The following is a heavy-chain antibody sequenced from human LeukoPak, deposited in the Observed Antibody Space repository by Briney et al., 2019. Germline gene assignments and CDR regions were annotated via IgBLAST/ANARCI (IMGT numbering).Heavy chain of an antibody. Sequence: PGGSLRLSCAASGFTFSSYGMHWVRQAPCKGLEWVAVISYDGSNKYYADSVKGRFTISRDNSKNTLYLQMNSLRAEDTAVYYCAKAARGRYFDWTLFDYWGQGTLVTVSS. CDR2: ISYDGSNK. V-gene: IGHV3-33*05. CDR3: AKAARGRYFDWTLFDY. D-gene: IGHD3-9*01. CDR1: GFTFSSYG. J-gene: IGHJ4*02.